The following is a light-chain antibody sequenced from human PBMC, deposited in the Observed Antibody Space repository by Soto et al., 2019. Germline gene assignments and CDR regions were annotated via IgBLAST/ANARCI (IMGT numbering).Light chain of an antibody. CDR1: SSDVGNYNY. Sequence: QSALTQPPSASGSPGQSVTISCTGTSSDVGNYNYVSWYQQHPGKAPKLIIYDVTKRPSGVPDRFSGFKSGNTASLTVSGLQAEDEADYYCSSYAATNNVGVFGGGTKLTVL. J-gene: IGLJ3*02. CDR3: SSYAATNNVGV. CDR2: DVT. V-gene: IGLV2-8*01.